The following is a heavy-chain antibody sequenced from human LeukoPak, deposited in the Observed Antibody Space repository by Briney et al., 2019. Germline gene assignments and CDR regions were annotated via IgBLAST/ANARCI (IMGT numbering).Heavy chain of an antibody. J-gene: IGHJ4*02. Sequence: SETLSLTCTVSGASISSYYWSWIRQPPGKGLEWIGDIYYSGSIRYNPSLKSRVTMSVDTSKNQFSLKLSSVTAADTAIYYCARENPSGYYNRPIDYWGQGTLVTVSS. CDR1: GASISSYY. CDR2: IYYSGSI. V-gene: IGHV4-59*01. D-gene: IGHD3-22*01. CDR3: ARENPSGYYNRPIDY.